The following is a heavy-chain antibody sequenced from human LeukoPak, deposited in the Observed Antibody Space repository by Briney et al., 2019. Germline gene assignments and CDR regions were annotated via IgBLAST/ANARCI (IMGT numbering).Heavy chain of an antibody. D-gene: IGHD3-10*01. CDR3: ARGGHRQKEF. V-gene: IGHV3-7*01. Sequence: SGGSLRLSCEASGFTFRSYWMTWVRQSPGKGLEWVAIIKPDGSDNFHVDSVKGRFTISRDNAKNSLYLQMSNLRAEDTAVYYCARGGHRQKEFWGQGTLVTVSS. J-gene: IGHJ4*02. CDR1: GFTFRSYW. CDR2: IKPDGSDN.